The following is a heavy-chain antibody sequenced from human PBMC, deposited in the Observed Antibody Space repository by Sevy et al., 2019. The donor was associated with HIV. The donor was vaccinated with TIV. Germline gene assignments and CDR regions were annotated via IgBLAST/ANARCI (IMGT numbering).Heavy chain of an antibody. CDR3: AKWSHRYSSSWYGFDY. V-gene: IGHV3-23*01. CDR1: GFAFSGYA. CDR2: MTGNGGST. Sequence: GGSLRLSCAAAGFAFSGYAMSWVSQGPGKGLESISGMTGNGGSTYYADSVKGRFTISRDNSKNTLYLQMNSLRAEDTAVYYCAKWSHRYSSSWYGFDYWGQGALVTVSS. J-gene: IGHJ4*02. D-gene: IGHD6-13*01.